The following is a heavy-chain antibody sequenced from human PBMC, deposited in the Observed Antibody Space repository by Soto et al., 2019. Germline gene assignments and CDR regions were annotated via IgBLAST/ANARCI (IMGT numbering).Heavy chain of an antibody. Sequence: QMQLVQSGPEVKKPGTSVKVSCKASGFTFTNSAVQWVRQARGQRLEWIGWIVVGSGSTDYAQKFQERVTLTRDMSTSTAYMELSSLRSEETAVYYCVADKGYSYGYGSYWGQGTLVTVSS. J-gene: IGHJ4*02. CDR3: VADKGYSYGYGSY. D-gene: IGHD5-18*01. CDR1: GFTFTNSA. V-gene: IGHV1-58*01. CDR2: IVVGSGST.